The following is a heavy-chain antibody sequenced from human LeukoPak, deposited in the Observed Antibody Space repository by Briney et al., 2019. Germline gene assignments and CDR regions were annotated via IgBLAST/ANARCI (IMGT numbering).Heavy chain of an antibody. J-gene: IGHJ6*03. CDR3: ARAHYGDYYYMDV. Sequence: GGSLRLSCAASGFTFSDYYMSWIRQAPGKGLEWVSYISSSGSTIYYADSVKGRFTISRDNSKNTLYLQMNSLRAEDTAVYYCARAHYGDYYYMDVWGKGTTVTVSS. D-gene: IGHD4-17*01. CDR1: GFTFSDYY. CDR2: ISSSGSTI. V-gene: IGHV3-11*04.